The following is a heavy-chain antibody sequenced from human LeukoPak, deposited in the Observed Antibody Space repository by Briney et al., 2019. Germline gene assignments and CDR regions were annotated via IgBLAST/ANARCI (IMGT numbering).Heavy chain of an antibody. CDR2: IIPILGIA. J-gene: IGHJ6*02. Sequence: SVKVSCKASGGTFSSYTISWVRQAPGQGLEWMGRIIPILGIANYARKFQGRVTITADKSTSTAYMELSSLRSEDTAVYYCARVTNSYGYDYYGMDVWGQGTTVTVSS. CDR3: ARVTNSYGYDYYGMDV. V-gene: IGHV1-69*02. CDR1: GGTFSSYT. D-gene: IGHD5-18*01.